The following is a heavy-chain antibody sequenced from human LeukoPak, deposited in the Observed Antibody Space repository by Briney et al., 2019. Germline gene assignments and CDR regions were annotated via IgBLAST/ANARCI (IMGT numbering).Heavy chain of an antibody. D-gene: IGHD3-22*01. CDR2: IIPIFGTA. Sequence: SVKVSCKASGGTFSSYAISWVRQAPGQGLEWMGGIIPIFGTANYAQKFQGRVTITADESTSTAYMELSSLRSEDTAVYYCARDRLTYYYDSSGPGTPTTTYYYGMDVWGQGTTVTVSS. CDR3: ARDRLTYYYDSSGPGTPTTTYYYGMDV. V-gene: IGHV1-69*01. J-gene: IGHJ6*02. CDR1: GGTFSSYA.